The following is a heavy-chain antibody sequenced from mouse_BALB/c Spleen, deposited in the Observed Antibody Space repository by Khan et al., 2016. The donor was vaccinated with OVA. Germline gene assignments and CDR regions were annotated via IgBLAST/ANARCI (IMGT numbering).Heavy chain of an antibody. CDR1: GYSITSDYA. CDR3: ARSVTITTVVATDFDY. J-gene: IGHJ2*01. Sequence: VQLKESGPGLVKPSQSLSLTCTVTGYSITSDYAWNWIRQFPGNKLEWMGYISYSGRTSYNPSLKSRISITRDTSKNQFFLQLNSVTTEDTATYYYARSVTITTVVATDFDYWGQGTTLTASS. CDR2: ISYSGRT. D-gene: IGHD1-1*01. V-gene: IGHV3-2*02.